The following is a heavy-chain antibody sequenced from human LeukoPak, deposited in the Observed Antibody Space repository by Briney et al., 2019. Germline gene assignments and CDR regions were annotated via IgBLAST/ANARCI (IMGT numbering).Heavy chain of an antibody. CDR1: GYSFNDYY. V-gene: IGHV1-2*02. J-gene: IGHJ4*02. D-gene: IGHD5-18*01. CDR2: INPKSGGT. Sequence: ASVKVSCKASGYSFNDYYIYWVRQAPGQGLEWIGGINPKSGGTKYAQNFQGRVTMTRDTSISTAHMELSRLRSDDTAVYYCARVSLRGYDGDYWGQGTLVTVSP. CDR3: ARVSLRGYDGDY.